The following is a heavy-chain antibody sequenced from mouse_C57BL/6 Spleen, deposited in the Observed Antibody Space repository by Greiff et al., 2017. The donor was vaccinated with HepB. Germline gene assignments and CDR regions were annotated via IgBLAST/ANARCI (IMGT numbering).Heavy chain of an antibody. CDR2: FYPGSGSI. V-gene: IGHV1-62-2*01. D-gene: IGHD1-1*01. CDR1: GYTFTEYT. J-gene: IGHJ3*01. CDR3: ARHQMGNYYGSNSWFAY. Sequence: QVQLKESGAELVKPGASVKLSCKASGYTFTEYTIHWVKQRSGQGLEWIGWFYPGSGSIKYNEKFKDKATLTADKSSSTVYMELSRLTSEDSAVYFCARHQMGNYYGSNSWFAYWGQGTLVTVSA.